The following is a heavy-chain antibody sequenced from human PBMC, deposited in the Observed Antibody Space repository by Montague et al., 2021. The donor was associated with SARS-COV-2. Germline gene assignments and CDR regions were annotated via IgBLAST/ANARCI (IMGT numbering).Heavy chain of an antibody. CDR2: PPSRSPWPS. V-gene: IGHV6-1*01. CDR1: GEREDRNTAV. Sequence: CAISGEREDRNTAVWNWIRQSFFLLLAWLGRPPSRSPWPSDYAVSVKSRILIIPNTSENQFSLHLHSVTPEDTAVYYCAIDAHIGSTWPCSGYGMDVWGQGTTVTVSS. CDR3: AIDAHIGSTWPCSGYGMDV. J-gene: IGHJ6*02. D-gene: IGHD3-10*02.